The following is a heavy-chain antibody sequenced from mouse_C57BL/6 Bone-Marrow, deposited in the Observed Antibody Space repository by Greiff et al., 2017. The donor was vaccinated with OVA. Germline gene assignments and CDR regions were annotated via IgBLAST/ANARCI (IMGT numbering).Heavy chain of an antibody. J-gene: IGHJ3*01. V-gene: IGHV1-19*01. CDR2: INPYNGGT. CDR1: GYTFTDYY. D-gene: IGHD1-1*01. Sequence: VQLQQSGPVLVKPGASVKMSCKASGYTFTDYYMNWVKQSHGKSLEWIGVINPYNGGTSYNQKFKGKATLTVDKSSSTAYMELNSLTSEDSAVYYGASYYGSRPAWFAYWGQGTLVTVSA. CDR3: ASYYGSRPAWFAY.